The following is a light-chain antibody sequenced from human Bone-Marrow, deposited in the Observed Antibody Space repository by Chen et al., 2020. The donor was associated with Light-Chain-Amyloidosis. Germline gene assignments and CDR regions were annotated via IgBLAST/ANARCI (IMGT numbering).Light chain of an antibody. CDR2: RDT. V-gene: IGLV3-25*03. J-gene: IGLJ2*01. CDR1: DLPTKY. Sequence: SYELTQPPSVSVSPGQTARITCSGDDLPTKYAYWYQQKPGQAPVLVIHRDTERPSGISERFSGSSSGTTATLTNSGVQAEDEADYHCQSADSSGTYEVIFGGGTKLNVL. CDR3: QSADSSGTYEVI.